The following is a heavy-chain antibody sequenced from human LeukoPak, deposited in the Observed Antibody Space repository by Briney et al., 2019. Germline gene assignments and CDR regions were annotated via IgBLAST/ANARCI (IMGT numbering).Heavy chain of an antibody. D-gene: IGHD1-26*01. CDR3: ARVPSGSYPIDY. CDR2: ISWNGGST. Sequence: PGGSLRLSCAASGFTFDDYGMSWVRQAPGKGLEWVSFISWNGGSTGYADSVKGRFTISRDNANNSLYLQMNSLRAEDTAVYYCARVPSGSYPIDYWGQGTLVTVSS. CDR1: GFTFDDYG. J-gene: IGHJ4*02. V-gene: IGHV3-20*04.